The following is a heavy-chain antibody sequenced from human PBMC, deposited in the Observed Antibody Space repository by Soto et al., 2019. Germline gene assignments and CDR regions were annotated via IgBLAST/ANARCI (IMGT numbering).Heavy chain of an antibody. CDR2: IIPIFGTT. V-gene: IGHV1-69*12. Sequence: QVQLVQSGAEVKKPGSSVKVSCKASGGTFSSYAISWVRQAPGQGLEWMGGIIPIFGTTNYAQKFQGRVTITADESTSTAYMELSSLRSKDTAMYYCARVVTVVKSFHYWYFDLWGRGTLVTVSS. J-gene: IGHJ2*01. D-gene: IGHD2-15*01. CDR3: ARVVTVVKSFHYWYFDL. CDR1: GGTFSSYA.